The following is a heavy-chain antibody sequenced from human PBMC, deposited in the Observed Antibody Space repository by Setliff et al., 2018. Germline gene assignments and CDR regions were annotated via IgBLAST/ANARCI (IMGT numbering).Heavy chain of an antibody. CDR1: GDSISDYH. CDR2: IYSSGRT. V-gene: IGHV4-59*01. D-gene: IGHD4-17*01. J-gene: IGHJ4*02. Sequence: ETLSLTCRVSGDSISDYHWSWIRQPPGQGLEWIVYIYSSGRTNYNPSLKSRVSLSLDTSKNQFSLDLSSVTPADTAVYYCARELGLRAPFDFWGQGILVTVSS. CDR3: ARELGLRAPFDF.